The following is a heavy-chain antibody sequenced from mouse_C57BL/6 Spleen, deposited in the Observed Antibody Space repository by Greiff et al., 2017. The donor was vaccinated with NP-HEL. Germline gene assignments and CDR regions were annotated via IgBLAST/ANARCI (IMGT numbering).Heavy chain of an antibody. Sequence: QVQLQQPGAELVRPGSSVKLSCKASGYTFTSYWMHWVKQRPIQGLEWIGNIDPSDSETHYNQKFKDKATLTVDKSSSTAYMQLSSLTSEDSAVYYCARITTRYWYFDVWGTGTTVTVSS. CDR3: ARITTRYWYFDV. D-gene: IGHD2-4*01. CDR2: IDPSDSET. J-gene: IGHJ1*03. CDR1: GYTFTSYW. V-gene: IGHV1-52*01.